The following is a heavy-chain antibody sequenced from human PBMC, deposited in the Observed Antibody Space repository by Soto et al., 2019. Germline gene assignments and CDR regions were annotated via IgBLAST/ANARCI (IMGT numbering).Heavy chain of an antibody. D-gene: IGHD3-16*01. CDR1: GFTFSNHA. J-gene: IGHJ4*02. CDR2: INTNGGST. Sequence: GGPLRLSCPASGFTFSNHAMHWVRQAPGKGLECISTINTNGGSTYYADSVKGRFTISRDNSKNTLYLQMGSLRADDMAIYYCARGGGGAALADFDYWGQGALVTVSS. V-gene: IGHV3-64*02. CDR3: ARGGGGAALADFDY.